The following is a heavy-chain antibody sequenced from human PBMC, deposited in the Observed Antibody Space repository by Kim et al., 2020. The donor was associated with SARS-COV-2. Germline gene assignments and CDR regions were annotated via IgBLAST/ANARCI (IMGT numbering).Heavy chain of an antibody. CDR3: AFTFGGVTKSTNQFH. D-gene: IGHD3-16*01. V-gene: IGHV1-69*13. CDR1: GGTFSSYA. CDR2: IIPIFGTA. Sequence: SVKVSCKASGGTFSSYAISWVRQAPGQGLEWMGGIIPIFGTANYAQKFQGRVTITADESTSTAYMELSSLRSEDTAVYYCAFTFGGVTKSTNQFHWGQGTLVTVSS. J-gene: IGHJ4*02.